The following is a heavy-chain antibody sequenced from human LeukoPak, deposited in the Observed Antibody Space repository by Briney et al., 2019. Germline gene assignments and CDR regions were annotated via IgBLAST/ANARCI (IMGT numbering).Heavy chain of an antibody. D-gene: IGHD3-22*01. CDR2: IYYSGST. CDR3: ARGSFYYDSSGYYPSGYYFDY. V-gene: IGHV4-61*05. CDR1: GGSISSSSYY. J-gene: IGHJ4*02. Sequence: SETLSLTCTVSGGSISSSSYYWGWIRQPPGKGLEWIGYIYYSGSTNYNPSLKSRVTISVDTSKNQFSLKLSSVTAADTAVYYCARGSFYYDSSGYYPSGYYFDYWGQGTLVTVSS.